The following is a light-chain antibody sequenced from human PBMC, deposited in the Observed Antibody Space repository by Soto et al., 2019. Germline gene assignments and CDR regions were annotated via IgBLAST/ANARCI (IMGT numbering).Light chain of an antibody. J-gene: IGKJ2*01. Sequence: EVVLTQSPGTLSLSPGERASLSCRASHSIHSSFLAWYQQKPGQAPRLLIYGASSRATDIPDRFSGGGSGTDCNLTVSRLEPEDFAVYYCQQYDTSPYTFGQGTKLEI. V-gene: IGKV3-20*01. CDR2: GAS. CDR3: QQYDTSPYT. CDR1: HSIHSSF.